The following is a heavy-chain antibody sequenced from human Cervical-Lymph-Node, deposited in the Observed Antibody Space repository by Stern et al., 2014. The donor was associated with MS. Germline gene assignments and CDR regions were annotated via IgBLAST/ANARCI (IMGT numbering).Heavy chain of an antibody. V-gene: IGHV1-18*01. D-gene: IGHD3-10*01. CDR2: IRVYNGNI. Sequence: VQLVQSGAEVKKPGASVKVSCKASGYTFTNYGISWLRQAPGQGLEWMGWIRVYNGNINYAQKFQDRVAMTTDRSTSTAYMELRSLRSDDTAVYYCTRGRGVNEYCQYWGQGSLVTVSS. J-gene: IGHJ1*01. CDR3: TRGRGVNEYCQY. CDR1: GYTFTNYG.